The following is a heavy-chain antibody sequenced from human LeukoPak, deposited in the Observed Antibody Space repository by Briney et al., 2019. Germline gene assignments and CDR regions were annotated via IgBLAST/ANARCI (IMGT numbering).Heavy chain of an antibody. D-gene: IGHD6-19*01. CDR3: ARRHKSNGWYYFDN. J-gene: IGHJ4*02. Sequence: GESLKISCKGSGYIFANYWIGWVRQMPGKGLEWMGIIYPSDSATKYSPSFQGQVTISADKSISTAYLQWSSLKASDTAIYYCARRHKSNGWYYFDNWGQGTLVTVSS. CDR1: GYIFANYW. CDR2: IYPSDSAT. V-gene: IGHV5-51*01.